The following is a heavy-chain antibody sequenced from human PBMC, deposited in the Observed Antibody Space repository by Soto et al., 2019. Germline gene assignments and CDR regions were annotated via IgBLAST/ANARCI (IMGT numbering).Heavy chain of an antibody. CDR1: GYSFTTYW. CDR2: IYPDDSEI. J-gene: IGHJ4*02. Sequence: XESLNSYCQASGYSFTTYWLAWVRQTPGRGLEWMGIIYPDDSEIKDSPSFDGQATFSVDKSTSTAYLQWTSLKTSDSVIYFWARSPAGNSLAPIDFWGQGTLVTVSS. CDR3: ARSPAGNSLAPIDF. V-gene: IGHV5-51*01. D-gene: IGHD2-15*01.